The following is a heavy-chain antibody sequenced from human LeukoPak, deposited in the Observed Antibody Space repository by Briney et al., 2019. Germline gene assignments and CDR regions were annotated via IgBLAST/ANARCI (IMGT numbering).Heavy chain of an antibody. V-gene: IGHV1-18*01. D-gene: IGHD3-10*01. CDR2: VSPYNGNT. CDR3: ARNGRVRRVVKDLFEY. CDR1: GYTFTDYD. Sequence: ASVRVSCKTSGYTFTDYDITWVRQAPGQGLEWVGRVSPYNGNTYYSQRFQGRVTISKDTSTGTAYMGLRNMRDDDTAMYYCARNGRVRRVVKDLFEYWGQGTLVAVSS. J-gene: IGHJ4*02.